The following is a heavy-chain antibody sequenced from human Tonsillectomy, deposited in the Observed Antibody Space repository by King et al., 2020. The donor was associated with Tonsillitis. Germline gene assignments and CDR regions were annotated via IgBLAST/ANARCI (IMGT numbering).Heavy chain of an antibody. D-gene: IGHD6-19*01. Sequence: VQLVESGGGVVQPGKSLRLSCAASGFTLSNYAMNWVRQAPGKGLEWVAVISYDGRTKHYAGSVKGRFTISRDNSENRIYLQMNSLRPEDTAVYYCARDVGPGVAVAGTLDPWGQGTLVTVSS. J-gene: IGHJ5*02. CDR3: ARDVGPGVAVAGTLDP. CDR2: ISYDGRTK. V-gene: IGHV3-30*04. CDR1: GFTLSNYA.